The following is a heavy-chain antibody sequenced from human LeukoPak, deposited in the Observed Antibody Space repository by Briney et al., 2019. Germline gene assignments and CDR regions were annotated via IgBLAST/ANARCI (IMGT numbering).Heavy chain of an antibody. CDR2: IWYDGSNK. V-gene: IGHV3-33*01. CDR3: ARGIMVYANDAFDI. J-gene: IGHJ3*02. CDR1: GFTFSSYG. Sequence: PGRSLRLSCAASGFTFSSYGMHWVRQAPGKGLEWVAVIWYDGSNKYYADSVKGRFTISRDNSKNTLYQQMNSLRAEDTAVYYCARGIMVYANDAFDIWGQGTMVTVSS. D-gene: IGHD2-8*01.